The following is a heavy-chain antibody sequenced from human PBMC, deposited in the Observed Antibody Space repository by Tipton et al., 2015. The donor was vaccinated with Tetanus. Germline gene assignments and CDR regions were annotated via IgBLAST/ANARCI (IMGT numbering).Heavy chain of an antibody. CDR3: ARGGTTPDY. Sequence: GSLRLSCAASGFTFSNAWMSWVRQAPGKGLEWVANIKQDGSEKYYVDSVKGRFTISRDNAKNSLYLQMNSLRAEDTAVYYCARGGTTPDYWGQGTLVTVSS. D-gene: IGHD2/OR15-2a*01. CDR1: GFTFSNAW. CDR2: IKQDGSEK. V-gene: IGHV3-7*01. J-gene: IGHJ4*02.